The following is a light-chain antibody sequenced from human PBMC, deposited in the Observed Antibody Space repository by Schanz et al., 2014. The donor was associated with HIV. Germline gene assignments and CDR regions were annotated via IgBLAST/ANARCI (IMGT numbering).Light chain of an antibody. CDR1: SSDVGSYNL. V-gene: IGLV2-23*02. CDR3: SSYAGSNSVI. CDR2: EVS. Sequence: QSALTQPASVFGSPGQSITISCTGTSSDVGSYNLVSWYQQHPGKAPKLMIYEVSKRPSGVSNRFSGSKSGNTASLTISGLQAEDEADYYCSSYAGSNSVIFGGGTKLTVL. J-gene: IGLJ2*01.